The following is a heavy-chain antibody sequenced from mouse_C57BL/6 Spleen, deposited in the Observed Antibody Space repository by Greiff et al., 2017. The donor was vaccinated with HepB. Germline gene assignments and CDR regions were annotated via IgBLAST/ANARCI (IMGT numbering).Heavy chain of an antibody. CDR3: ARKGIDYYGSSYWYFDV. D-gene: IGHD1-1*01. CDR1: GYTFPNYW. Sequence: VQLQQSGAELVRPGTSVKMSCKASGYTFPNYWIGWAKQRPGHGLEWIGDIYPGGGYTNYNEKFKGKATLTADKSSSTAYMQFSSLTSEDSAIYYCARKGIDYYGSSYWYFDVWGTGTTVTVSS. V-gene: IGHV1-63*01. J-gene: IGHJ1*03. CDR2: IYPGGGYT.